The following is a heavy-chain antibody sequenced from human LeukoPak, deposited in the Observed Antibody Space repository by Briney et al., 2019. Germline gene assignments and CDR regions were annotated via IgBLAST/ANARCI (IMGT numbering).Heavy chain of an antibody. J-gene: IGHJ4*02. CDR3: ARGGYYGSGSYYPCHY. CDR1: GGSFSGYY. V-gene: IGHV4-34*01. CDR2: INHSGRT. Sequence: SETLSLTCAVYGGSFSGYYWSWIRQPPGKGLEWIGEINHSGRTNNNPSLTSRVTISVDTSTNQFSLKLSSVAGAGRAVYYCARGGYYGSGSYYPCHYWGQGTLVTVSS. D-gene: IGHD3-10*01.